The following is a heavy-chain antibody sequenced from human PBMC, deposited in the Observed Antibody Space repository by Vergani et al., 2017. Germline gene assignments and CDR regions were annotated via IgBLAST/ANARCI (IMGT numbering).Heavy chain of an antibody. CDR2: IYPGASDT. CDR1: GYSFTSYW. J-gene: IGHJ4*02. V-gene: IGHV5-51*01. Sequence: EVQLVQSGAEVKKPGESLKISCKGCGYSFTSYWSGWVCQMPGTGLDWMGIIYPGASDTSYSPSFQGQVTITADKSISTAYLQWSSLKASDTSMYYCARTAVSQRPYEGDYWGQGTLVTVSS. CDR3: ARTAVSQRPYEGDY. D-gene: IGHD6-25*01.